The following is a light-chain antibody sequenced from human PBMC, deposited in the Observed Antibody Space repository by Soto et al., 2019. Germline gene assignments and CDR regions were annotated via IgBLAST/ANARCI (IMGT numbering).Light chain of an antibody. CDR1: SSDVGGYNY. J-gene: IGLJ1*01. Sequence: QSALTQPASVSGSPGQSITISCTGTSSDVGGYNYVSSYQQHPGKAPKLMIYEVSNRPSGVSNRFSGSKSGNTASLTISGLQAEDEADYYCSSYTSSSTLAYVFGTGTKLTVL. V-gene: IGLV2-14*01. CDR2: EVS. CDR3: SSYTSSSTLAYV.